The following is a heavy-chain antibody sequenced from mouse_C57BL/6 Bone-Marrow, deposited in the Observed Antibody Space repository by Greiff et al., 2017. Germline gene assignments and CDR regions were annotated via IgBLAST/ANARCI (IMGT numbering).Heavy chain of an antibody. CDR3: ARGGFITTVVAPLGY. V-gene: IGHV1-22*01. D-gene: IGHD1-1*01. J-gene: IGHJ2*01. CDR2: INPNNGGT. CDR1: GYTFTDYN. Sequence: EVQLQQSGPELVKPGASVKMSCKASGYTFTDYNMHWVKQSHGKSLEWIGYINPNNGGTSYNQKFKGKATLTVNKSSSTAYMELRSLTSEDSAVXYCARGGFITTVVAPLGYWGQGTTLTVSS.